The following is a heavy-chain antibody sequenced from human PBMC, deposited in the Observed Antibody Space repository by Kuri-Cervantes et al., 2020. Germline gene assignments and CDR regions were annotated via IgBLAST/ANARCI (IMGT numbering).Heavy chain of an antibody. CDR2: INGGNGNT. D-gene: IGHD3-10*01. CDR3: ARSNRITMVRGVNLNWFDP. V-gene: IGHV1-3*01. CDR1: GYTFKSYA. J-gene: IGHJ5*02. Sequence: ASVKVSCKASGYTFKSYAMHWVRQAPGQRLEWMGWINGGNGNTEYSQKFQGRVTITRDTSATTAYMELSSLRSEDTAVYYCARSNRITMVRGVNLNWFDPWGQGTLVTVSS.